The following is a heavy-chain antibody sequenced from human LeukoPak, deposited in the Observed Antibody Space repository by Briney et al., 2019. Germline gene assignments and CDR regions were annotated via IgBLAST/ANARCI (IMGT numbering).Heavy chain of an antibody. V-gene: IGHV4-30-2*01. CDR2: IYHSGST. CDR1: GGSISSGGYY. D-gene: IGHD4-17*01. J-gene: IGHJ5*02. CDR3: ARVHPYADYDNWFDP. Sequence: SQTLSLTCTVSGGSISSGGYYWSWIRQPPGKGLEWIGYIYHSGSTYYNPSLKSRVTISVDRSKNQFSLKLSSVTAADTAVYYCARVHPYADYDNWFDPWGQGTLVTVSS.